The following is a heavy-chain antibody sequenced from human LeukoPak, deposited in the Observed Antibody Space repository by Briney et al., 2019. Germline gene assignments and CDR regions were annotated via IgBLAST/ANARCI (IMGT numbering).Heavy chain of an antibody. V-gene: IGHV4-4*02. CDR2: VYHSGST. J-gene: IGHJ4*02. CDR3: ARHHGGHQRWLQGFDL. CDR1: GDSISTNHW. D-gene: IGHD5-24*01. Sequence: SETLSLTCAVSGDSISTNHWWSWVRQPPGKGLEWIGEVYHSGSTNYNPSLKSRVTISVDKSKNQFSLKLTSVTAADTAVYYCARHHGGHQRWLQGFDLWGQGTLVTVSS.